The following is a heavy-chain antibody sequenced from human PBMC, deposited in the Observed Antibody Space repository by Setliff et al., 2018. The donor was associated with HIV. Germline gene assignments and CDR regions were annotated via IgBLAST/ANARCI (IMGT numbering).Heavy chain of an antibody. Sequence: GGSLRLSCAASGFTFSSYSMNWVRQAPGKGLEWVSSISSSSSYIYYADTVKGRFTSSRDNAKNALYLQMNSLRAEDTSVYYWATLYYDSSGYYPVAFDIWGQGTMVTVSS. V-gene: IGHV3-21*01. D-gene: IGHD3-22*01. J-gene: IGHJ3*02. CDR2: ISSSSSYI. CDR3: ATLYYDSSGYYPVAFDI. CDR1: GFTFSSYS.